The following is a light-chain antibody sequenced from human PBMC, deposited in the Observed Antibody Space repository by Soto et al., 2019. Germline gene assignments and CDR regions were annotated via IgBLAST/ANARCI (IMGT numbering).Light chain of an antibody. CDR3: QVGDSSSDLAV. Sequence: SYELTQPPSVSVAPGETARITCGGNSIGSKSVHWYQQRPGQAPVVVIYYDSDRPSGIPERFSGSNSGDTATLTISRVDAGDEADYYCQVGDSSSDLAVFGGGTELTVL. CDR2: YDS. V-gene: IGLV3-21*04. CDR1: SIGSKS. J-gene: IGLJ2*01.